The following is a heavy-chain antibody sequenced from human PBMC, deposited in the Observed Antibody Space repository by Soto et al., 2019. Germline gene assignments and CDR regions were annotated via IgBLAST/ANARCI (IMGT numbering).Heavy chain of an antibody. J-gene: IGHJ6*03. Sequence: SETLSLTCTVSGGSISSSGYYWGWIRQPPGKGLEWIGSIYYSGSTHYNPSLKSRVTISADTSKNQFSLKLSSVTAADTAVYYCARHVYDFWSGQGYYYYYMDVWGKGTTVTVSS. CDR2: IYYSGST. V-gene: IGHV4-39*01. CDR3: ARHVYDFWSGQGYYYYYMDV. CDR1: GGSISSSGYY. D-gene: IGHD3-3*01.